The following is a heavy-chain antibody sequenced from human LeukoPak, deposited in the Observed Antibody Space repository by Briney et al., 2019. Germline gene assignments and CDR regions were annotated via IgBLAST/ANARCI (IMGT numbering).Heavy chain of an antibody. Sequence: SETLSLTCTVSGGSISSGINYWNWIRQPAGKGLEWIGRMYTSGSANYNPSLKSRVTIPVDTSKNQFSLKLSSVTAADTAVYYCVRGPYGSGISNWFDPWGQGTQVIVSS. D-gene: IGHD3-10*01. J-gene: IGHJ5*02. CDR1: GGSISSGINY. CDR3: VRGPYGSGISNWFDP. CDR2: MYTSGSA. V-gene: IGHV4-61*02.